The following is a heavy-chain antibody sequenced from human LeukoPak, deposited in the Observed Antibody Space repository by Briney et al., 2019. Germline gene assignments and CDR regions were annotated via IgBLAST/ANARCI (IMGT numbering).Heavy chain of an antibody. V-gene: IGHV3-30*02. J-gene: IGHJ4*02. Sequence: SGGSLRLSCAASGFTFSSYGMHWVRQAPGKGLEWVAFIRYDGSNKYYADSVKGRFTISRDNSKNTLYLQMNSLRAEDTAVYYCTTDLLEYVNYYDSSGYYDYWGQGTLVTVSS. D-gene: IGHD3-22*01. CDR2: IRYDGSNK. CDR1: GFTFSSYG. CDR3: TTDLLEYVNYYDSSGYYDY.